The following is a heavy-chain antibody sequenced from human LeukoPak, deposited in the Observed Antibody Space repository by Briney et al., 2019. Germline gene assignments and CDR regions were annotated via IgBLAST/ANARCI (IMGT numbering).Heavy chain of an antibody. D-gene: IGHD3-22*01. V-gene: IGHV3-21*01. CDR2: ISSSSSYI. Sequence: GGSLRLSCAASGFTFSSDSMNWVRQAPGKGLEWVSSISSSSSYIYYADSVKGRFTISRDNAKNSLYLQMNSLRAEDTAVYYCARSPYDGSGYYSWWGQGTLVTVSS. J-gene: IGHJ4*02. CDR1: GFTFSSDS. CDR3: ARSPYDGSGYYSW.